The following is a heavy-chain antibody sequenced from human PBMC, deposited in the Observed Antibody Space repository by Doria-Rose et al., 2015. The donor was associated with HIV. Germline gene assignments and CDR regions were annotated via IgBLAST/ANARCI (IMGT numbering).Heavy chain of an antibody. CDR1: GFTFSRYS. CDR2: ISSSSEYI. J-gene: IGHJ4*02. D-gene: IGHD3-22*01. V-gene: IGHV3-21*03. CDR3: ARDHYDSGGYYRD. Sequence: GWSLRLSCAASGFTFSRYSMNWVRQAPGRGLEWVSSISSSSEYIYYVDSVQGRFTISRDNAKNSVYLQMNSLRTEDKAVYYCARDHYDSGGYYRDWGQGTLVTVSS.